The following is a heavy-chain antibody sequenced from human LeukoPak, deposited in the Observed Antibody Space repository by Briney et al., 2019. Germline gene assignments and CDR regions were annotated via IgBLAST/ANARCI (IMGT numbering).Heavy chain of an antibody. J-gene: IGHJ5*02. Sequence: GESLKISCKGFGSSFSNYWIGWVRQVPGKGLEWMGTIYPGGSITHYSPSFQGQVTISADKSISTVYLQWTSLKDSDSAMYYCACRRFSDTWSDPWGQGTLVTVSS. D-gene: IGHD1-14*01. CDR1: GSSFSNYW. V-gene: IGHV5-51*01. CDR3: ACRRFSDTWSDP. CDR2: IYPGGSIT.